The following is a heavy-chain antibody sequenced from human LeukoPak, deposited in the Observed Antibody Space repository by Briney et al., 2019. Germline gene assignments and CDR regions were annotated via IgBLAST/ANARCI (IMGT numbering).Heavy chain of an antibody. D-gene: IGHD1-26*01. CDR2: IYYSGST. Sequence: PSETLSLTCTVSGGSISSSSYCWGWIRQPPGKGLEWIGSIYYSGSTYYNPSLKSRVTISVDTSKNQFSLKLSSVTAADTAVYYCARSVGAFDIWGQGTMVTVSS. J-gene: IGHJ3*02. V-gene: IGHV4-39*01. CDR3: ARSVGAFDI. CDR1: GGSISSSSYC.